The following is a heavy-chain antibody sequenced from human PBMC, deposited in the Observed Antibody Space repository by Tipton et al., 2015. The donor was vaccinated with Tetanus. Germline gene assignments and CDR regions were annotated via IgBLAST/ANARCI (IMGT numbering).Heavy chain of an antibody. J-gene: IGHJ4*02. CDR2: SWYDGTDK. Sequence: SLRLSCAASGFIFSSYGIHWVRRAPGKGLEWLAVSWYDGTDKYYADSVKGRFTISRDNSKNTLYLQMNSLRAEDTALYYCAREADCSGGSCFSGDFDNWGQGTQVTVSS. D-gene: IGHD2-15*01. CDR1: GFIFSSYG. CDR3: AREADCSGGSCFSGDFDN. V-gene: IGHV3-33*01.